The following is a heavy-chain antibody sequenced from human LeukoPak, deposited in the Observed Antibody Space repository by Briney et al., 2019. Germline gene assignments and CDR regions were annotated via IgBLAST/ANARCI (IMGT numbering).Heavy chain of an antibody. D-gene: IGHD5-18*01. V-gene: IGHV3-23*01. CDR3: AKDLGWIQFGY. J-gene: IGHJ4*02. Sequence: GGSLRLSCAASGFIFSNHGMNWVRQPPGKGLEWVSGVSPNGETAYYADSVKGRFTISRDNSKNTVYLQVSSLRAEDTAVYYCAKDLGWIQFGYWGQGTLVTVSS. CDR2: VSPNGETA. CDR1: GFIFSNHG.